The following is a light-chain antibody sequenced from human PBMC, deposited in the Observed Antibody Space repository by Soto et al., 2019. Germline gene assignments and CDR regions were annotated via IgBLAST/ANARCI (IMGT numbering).Light chain of an antibody. J-gene: IGLJ1*01. CDR1: SSDVGGYNY. V-gene: IGLV2-11*01. Sequence: QSALTQPRSVSGSPGQSVTISCTGTSSDVGGYNYVSWYQQYPGKAPKLMIYDVTKRPSGVPDRFSGSKSGNTASLSISGPQAEDEADYYCCSYAGPYIGYVFGSETKVNVL. CDR3: CSYAGPYIGYV. CDR2: DVT.